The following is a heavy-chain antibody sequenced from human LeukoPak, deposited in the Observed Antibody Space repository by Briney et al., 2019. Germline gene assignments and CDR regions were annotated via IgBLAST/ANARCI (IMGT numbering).Heavy chain of an antibody. CDR1: GVTGSGHD. J-gene: IGHJ4*02. CDR2: IHQDGNEK. V-gene: IGHV3-7*04. CDR3: ARGDKFSGDY. D-gene: IGHD2-15*01. Sequence: GSSLRRSCVDSGVTGSGHDMSWGRQAPGKGLEWVANIHQDGNEKYYVDSMKGRFTISRDNAKNSLYLQMNSLRAEDTAVYYCARGDKFSGDYWGQGTLVTVSS.